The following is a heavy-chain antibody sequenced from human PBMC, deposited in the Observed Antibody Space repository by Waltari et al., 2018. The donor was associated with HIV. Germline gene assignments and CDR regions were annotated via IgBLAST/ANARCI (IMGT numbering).Heavy chain of an antibody. J-gene: IGHJ4*02. CDR1: GFSVSNHG. D-gene: IGHD2-15*01. Sequence: VQLVESGGGSIKTGGSLRLSCTASGFSVSNHGMDWVRPGPGKGLVWVARLNSDGSSRNYADAVKGRFVISRDNARNTVYLQLNSLRVEDTAMYFCARASHYIEFSTFDGDYYFDVWGRGTRVAVSS. CDR3: ARASHYIEFSTFDGDYYFDV. CDR2: LNSDGSSR. V-gene: IGHV3-74*01.